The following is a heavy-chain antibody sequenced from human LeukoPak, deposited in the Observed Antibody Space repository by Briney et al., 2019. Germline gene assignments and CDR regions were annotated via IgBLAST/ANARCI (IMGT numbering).Heavy chain of an antibody. V-gene: IGHV3-30*04. CDR1: GFTFSSYA. J-gene: IGHJ4*02. D-gene: IGHD3-9*01. CDR3: ARDNYDILTGYYTGPDY. Sequence: GRSLRLSCAASGFTFSSYAMHWVRQAPGKGLEWVADISYDGSNKYYADSVKGRFTISRDNSKNTLYLQMNSLRAEDTAVYYCARDNYDILTGYYTGPDYWGQGTLVTVSS. CDR2: ISYDGSNK.